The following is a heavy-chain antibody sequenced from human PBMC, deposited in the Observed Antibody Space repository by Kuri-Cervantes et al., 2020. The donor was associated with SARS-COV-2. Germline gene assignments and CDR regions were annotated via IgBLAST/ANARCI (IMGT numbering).Heavy chain of an antibody. J-gene: IGHJ4*02. CDR1: GFTVSSYY. Sequence: GESLKISCAASGFTVSSYYMNWVRQAPGKGLEWVSSISSSSTIYYADSVKGRFTISSDNAKNSLYLQMNSLRAEDTAVYYCAREPTSVGRGCSSTSCYYEVDYWGQGTLVTVSS. V-gene: IGHV3-69-1*02. CDR2: ISSSSTI. D-gene: IGHD2-2*01. CDR3: AREPTSVGRGCSSTSCYYEVDY.